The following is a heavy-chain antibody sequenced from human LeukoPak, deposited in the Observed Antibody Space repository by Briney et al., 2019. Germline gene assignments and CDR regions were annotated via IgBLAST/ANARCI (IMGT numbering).Heavy chain of an antibody. J-gene: IGHJ4*02. V-gene: IGHV4-34*01. Sequence: SETLSLTCAVYGGSFSGYYWGWIRQPPGKGLEWIGEINHSGSTNYNPSLKSRVTISVDTSKNQFSLKLSSVTAADTAVYYCARDRPLYYDILTGYQSSSYFDYWGQGTLVTVSS. CDR2: INHSGST. CDR3: ARDRPLYYDILTGYQSSSYFDY. D-gene: IGHD3-9*01. CDR1: GGSFSGYY.